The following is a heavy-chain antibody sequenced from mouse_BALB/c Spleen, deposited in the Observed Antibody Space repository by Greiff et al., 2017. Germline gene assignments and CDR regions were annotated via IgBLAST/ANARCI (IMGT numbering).Heavy chain of an antibody. Sequence: VQLQQSGPGLVQPSQCLSITCTVSGFSLTSYGVHWVRQSPGKGLEWLGVICSGGITDYNAAFISRLSISKDNTKSQVFFKRISLQANDTAIYYCASQYGAYWGQGTLVTVSA. CDR1: GFSLTSYG. J-gene: IGHJ3*01. V-gene: IGHV2-2*02. CDR2: ICSGGIT. D-gene: IGHD2-10*02. CDR3: ASQYGAY.